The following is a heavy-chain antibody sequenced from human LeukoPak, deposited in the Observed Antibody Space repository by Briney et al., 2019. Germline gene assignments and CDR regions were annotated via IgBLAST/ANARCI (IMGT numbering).Heavy chain of an antibody. J-gene: IGHJ4*02. V-gene: IGHV6-1*01. D-gene: IGHD5-12*01. CDR1: GDTVSSNGAA. CDR2: TYYRSKWYN. CDR3: ARDLLYSLDF. Sequence: SQTLSLTCAISGDTVSSNGAAWNWIRQSPSRGLEWLGRTYYRSKWYNDYALSVKSRITINPDTSENQFSLQLNSVTPEDTAVYYCARDLLYSLDFWGQGTLVTVSS.